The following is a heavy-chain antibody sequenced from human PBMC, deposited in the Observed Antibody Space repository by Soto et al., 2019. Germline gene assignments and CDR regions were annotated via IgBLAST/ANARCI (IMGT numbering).Heavy chain of an antibody. CDR3: AKVSSGWYPGSDYFDY. CDR1: GFTFSSYA. J-gene: IGHJ4*02. Sequence: EVQLLESGGGLVQPGGSLRLSCAASGFTFSSYAMRWVRQAPGKGLEWASAISGSGGSTYYADSVKGRFTISRDNSKNTLYLHMNSLRAEDTAVYYCAKVSSGWYPGSDYFDYWGQGTLVTVSS. CDR2: ISGSGGST. D-gene: IGHD6-19*01. V-gene: IGHV3-23*01.